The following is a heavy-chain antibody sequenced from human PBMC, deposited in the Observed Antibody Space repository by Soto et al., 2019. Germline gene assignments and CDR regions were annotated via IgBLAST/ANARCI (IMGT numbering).Heavy chain of an antibody. CDR2: IYHSGST. CDR1: SGSISSSNW. J-gene: IGHJ3*02. V-gene: IGHV4-4*02. D-gene: IGHD6-19*01. Sequence: QVQLQESGPGLVKPSGTLSLTCAVSSGSISSSNWWSWVRQPPGKGLEWIGEIYHSGSTNYNPSLKSRVTISVDKSKNQFSLKLSSVTAADTAVYYCARVPGSGWDPPTERDAFDIWGQGTMVTVSS. CDR3: ARVPGSGWDPPTERDAFDI.